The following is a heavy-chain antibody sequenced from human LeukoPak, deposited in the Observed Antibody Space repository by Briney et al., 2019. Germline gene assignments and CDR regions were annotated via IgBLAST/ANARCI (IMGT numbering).Heavy chain of an antibody. Sequence: SETLSLTCAVSGDSISNNKWWSWVRQPLGKGLEWIGEIYHSGSTKYNPSLESRVIISVDKSKNQFSLKLTSVTAGDTAVYYCARVSRLLRSSDSYYYDMDVWGRGTTVIVSS. CDR3: ARVSRLLRSSDSYYYDMDV. CDR1: GDSISNNKW. CDR2: IYHSGST. V-gene: IGHV4-4*02. J-gene: IGHJ6*02. D-gene: IGHD3-9*01.